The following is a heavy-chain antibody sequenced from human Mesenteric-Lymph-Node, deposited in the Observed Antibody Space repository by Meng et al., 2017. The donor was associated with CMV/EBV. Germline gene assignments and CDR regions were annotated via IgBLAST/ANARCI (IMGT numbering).Heavy chain of an antibody. V-gene: IGHV4-61*05. CDR2: RYNSGST. CDR3: ARGFIVLIPADLDYGMDV. D-gene: IGHD2-2*01. Sequence: SETLSLTCTVSGYPISSITSGYYWGWIRQLPGKGLEWIAYRYNSGSTDYNPSLKSRVTISVDTSKNHFSLKLSSVTAADTAVYYCARGFIVLIPADLDYGMDVWGQGTTVTVSS. CDR1: GYPISSITSGYY. J-gene: IGHJ6*02.